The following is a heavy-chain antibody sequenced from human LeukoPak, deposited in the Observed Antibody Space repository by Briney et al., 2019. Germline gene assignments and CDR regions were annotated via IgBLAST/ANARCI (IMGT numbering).Heavy chain of an antibody. J-gene: IGHJ4*02. CDR2: ISYDGNEK. CDR3: VRKGGTMITYRPFDY. CDR1: GFTFSSYT. V-gene: IGHV3-30*04. Sequence: PGGSLRLSCAASGFTFSSYTMHWVRQAPGTGLQWVAVISYDGNEKFYADSVRGRFTISRDSSKNTLYLEMNSLRPEDAATYYCVRKGGTMITYRPFDYWGQGTLVTVSS. D-gene: IGHD3-16*01.